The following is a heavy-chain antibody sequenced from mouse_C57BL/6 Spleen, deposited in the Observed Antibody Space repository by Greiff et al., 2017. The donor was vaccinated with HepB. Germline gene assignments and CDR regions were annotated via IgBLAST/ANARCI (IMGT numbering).Heavy chain of an antibody. V-gene: IGHV1-64*01. CDR3: ARGGGIRGPYAMDY. CDR2: IHPNSGST. J-gene: IGHJ4*01. Sequence: QVHVKQPGAELVKPGASVKLSCKASGYTFTSYWMHWVKQRPGQGLEWIGMIHPNSGSTNYNEKFKSKATLTVDKSSSTAYMQLSSLTSEDSAVYYCARGGGIRGPYAMDYWGQGTSVTVSS. CDR1: GYTFTSYW. D-gene: IGHD3-3*01.